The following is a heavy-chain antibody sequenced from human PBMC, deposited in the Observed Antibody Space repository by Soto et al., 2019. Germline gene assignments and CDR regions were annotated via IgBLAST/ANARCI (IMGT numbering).Heavy chain of an antibody. CDR3: AKGRGYSYGYPFDY. V-gene: IGHV3-23*01. CDR2: ITDSAAST. J-gene: IGHJ4*02. Sequence: GSLRLSGAASRLSFSNYAMSWVRQAPGKGLEWVSTITDSAASTYYADSVKGRCTISRDNSKKTLDLQINSLRAEDTAVYYCAKGRGYSYGYPFDYWGQGALVTVSS. CDR1: RLSFSNYA. D-gene: IGHD5-18*01.